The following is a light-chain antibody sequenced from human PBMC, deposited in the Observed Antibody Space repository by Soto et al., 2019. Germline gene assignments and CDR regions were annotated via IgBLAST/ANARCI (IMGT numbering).Light chain of an antibody. CDR1: QSVSSSY. J-gene: IGKJ4*01. CDR3: QQYYSTPLT. Sequence: EIVLTQSPGPLSLSPGERATLSCRASQSVSSSYLSWYQQKPGQAPRLLIYGASSRATGIPDRFRGSGSGTDFTLTISSLQAEDVAVYYCQQYYSTPLTFGGGTKVDIK. CDR2: GAS. V-gene: IGKV3-20*01.